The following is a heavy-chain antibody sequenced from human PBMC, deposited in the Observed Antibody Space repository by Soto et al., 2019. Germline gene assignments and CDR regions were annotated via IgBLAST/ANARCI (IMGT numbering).Heavy chain of an antibody. V-gene: IGHV1-18*01. J-gene: IGHJ6*03. CDR1: GYTFTSYG. Sequence: ASVKVSCKASGYTFTSYGISWVRQAPGQGLEWMGWISAYNGNTNYAQKLQGRVTMTTDTSTSTAYMELRSLRSDDTAVYYCARSYCSCTSCDAPYYFYYMDVWGKGTTVTVSS. D-gene: IGHD2-2*01. CDR3: ARSYCSCTSCDAPYYFYYMDV. CDR2: ISAYNGNT.